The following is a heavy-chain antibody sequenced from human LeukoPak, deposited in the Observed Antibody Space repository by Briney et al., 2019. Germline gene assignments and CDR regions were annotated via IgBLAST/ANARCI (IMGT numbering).Heavy chain of an antibody. V-gene: IGHV4-59*01. Sequence: KPSETLSLTCTVSGGSISSYYWSWIRQPPGKGLEWIGYIYYSGSTNYNPSLKSRVTISVDTSKNQFSLKLSSVTAADTAVYYCARDRGVSALYYYYGMDVWGQGTTVTVSS. J-gene: IGHJ6*02. CDR2: IYYSGST. CDR3: ARDRGVSALYYYYGMDV. CDR1: GGSISSYY. D-gene: IGHD3-10*01.